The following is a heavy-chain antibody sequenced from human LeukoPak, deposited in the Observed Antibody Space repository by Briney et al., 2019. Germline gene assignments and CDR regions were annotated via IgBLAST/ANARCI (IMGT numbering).Heavy chain of an antibody. D-gene: IGHD3-10*01. Sequence: SETLSLTCTVSGYSISSGYYWGWIRQPPGKGLEWIGSIYHSGSIYYNPSLKSRVTISVDTSKNQFSLKLSSVTAADTAVYYCARLLVGSPDYWGQGTLVTVSS. CDR1: GYSISSGYY. V-gene: IGHV4-38-2*02. CDR2: IYHSGSI. CDR3: ARLLVGSPDY. J-gene: IGHJ4*02.